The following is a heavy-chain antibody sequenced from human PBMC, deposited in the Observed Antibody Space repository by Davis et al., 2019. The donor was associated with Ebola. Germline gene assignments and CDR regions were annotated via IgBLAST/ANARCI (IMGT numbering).Heavy chain of an antibody. CDR1: GYTFTSYD. CDR3: FIVVVPAGWFDP. Sequence: ASVKVSCKASGYTFTSYDINWVRQATGQGLEWMGWMNPNSGNTGYAQKFQGRVTMTRNTSISTAYMELSSLRSEDTAVYYCFIVVVPAGWFDPWGQGTLVTVSS. D-gene: IGHD2-2*01. V-gene: IGHV1-8*01. CDR2: MNPNSGNT. J-gene: IGHJ5*02.